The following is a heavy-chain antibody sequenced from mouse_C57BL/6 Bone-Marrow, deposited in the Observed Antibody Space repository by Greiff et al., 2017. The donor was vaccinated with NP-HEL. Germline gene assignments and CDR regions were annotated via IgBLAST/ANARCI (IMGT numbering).Heavy chain of an antibody. J-gene: IGHJ2*01. CDR3: ARHLGDFDY. CDR1: GFTFSSYG. CDR2: ISSGGSYT. Sequence: EVKVVESGGDLVKPGGSLKLSCAASGFTFSSYGMSWVRQTPDKRLEWVATISSGGSYTYYPDSVKGRFPISRDNAKNTLYLQMSRVKAEDTAMYYCARHLGDFDYWGQGTTLTVSS. D-gene: IGHD4-1*01. V-gene: IGHV5-6*01.